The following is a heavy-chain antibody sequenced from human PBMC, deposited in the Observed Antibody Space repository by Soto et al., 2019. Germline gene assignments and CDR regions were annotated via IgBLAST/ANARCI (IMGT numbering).Heavy chain of an antibody. V-gene: IGHV3-48*02. CDR2: ISSSSSTI. D-gene: IGHD1-26*01. Sequence: EVQLVESGGGLVQPGGSLRLSCAASGFTFSSYSMNWVRQAPGKGLEWVSYISSSSSTIYYADSVKGRFTISRDNAKNSLYRQMDSLRDYDTAVYYWEREGSPQWGRWSYNWFDRWGQGTLVTASS. J-gene: IGHJ5*02. CDR1: GFTFSSYS. CDR3: EREGSPQWGRWSYNWFDR.